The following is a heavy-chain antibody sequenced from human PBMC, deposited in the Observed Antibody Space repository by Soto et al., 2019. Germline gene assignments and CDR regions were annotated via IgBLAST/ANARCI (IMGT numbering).Heavy chain of an antibody. Sequence: PSETLSLTCTVSGGSISSYYWSWIRQPPGKGLEWIGYIYYSGSTNYNPSLKSRVTISVDTSKNQFSLKLSSVTAADTAVYYCARHVIGIAAAGTLNYFDYWGQGTLVTVSS. CDR1: GGSISSYY. CDR3: ARHVIGIAAAGTLNYFDY. V-gene: IGHV4-59*08. D-gene: IGHD6-13*01. CDR2: IYYSGST. J-gene: IGHJ4*02.